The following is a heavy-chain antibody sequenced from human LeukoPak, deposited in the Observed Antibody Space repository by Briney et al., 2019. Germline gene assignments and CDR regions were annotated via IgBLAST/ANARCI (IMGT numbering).Heavy chain of an antibody. CDR3: ARVLGSGSYYPRDYYYYGMDV. CDR2: INPNSGGT. V-gene: IGHV1-2*02. J-gene: IGHJ6*02. Sequence: ASVKVSCKASRYTFTGYYMHWVRQAPGQGLEWMGWINPNSGGTNYAQKFQGRVTMTRDTSISTAYMELSRLRSDDTAVYYCARVLGSGSYYPRDYYYYGMDVWGQGTTVTVSS. D-gene: IGHD3-10*02. CDR1: RYTFTGYY.